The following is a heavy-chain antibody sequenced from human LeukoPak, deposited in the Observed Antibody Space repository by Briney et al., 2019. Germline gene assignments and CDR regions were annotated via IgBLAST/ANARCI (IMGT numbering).Heavy chain of an antibody. CDR2: ISSSSSTI. CDR3: ARGNSSSWYGAFDI. CDR1: GFTFSSYS. V-gene: IGHV3-48*04. Sequence: PPGGSLRLSCAASGFTFSSYSMNWVRQAPGKGLEWVSYISSSSSTIYYADSVKGRFTISRDNAKNSLYLQMNSLRAEDTAVYYCARGNSSSWYGAFDIWGQGTMVTVSS. D-gene: IGHD6-13*01. J-gene: IGHJ3*02.